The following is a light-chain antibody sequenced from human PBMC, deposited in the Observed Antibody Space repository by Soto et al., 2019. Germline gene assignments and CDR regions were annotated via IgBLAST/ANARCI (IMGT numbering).Light chain of an antibody. V-gene: IGKV3-15*01. CDR2: GAS. J-gene: IGKJ1*01. Sequence: EIVMTQSPATLSVSPGERATLSCRASQSVSSNLAWYQQKPGQAPRLLIYGASTRATGIPARFXGSGSGTXXXXXXXXLXSEDFXVYYCQQYNNWWTFGQGTKVEIK. CDR1: QSVSSN. CDR3: QQYNNWWT.